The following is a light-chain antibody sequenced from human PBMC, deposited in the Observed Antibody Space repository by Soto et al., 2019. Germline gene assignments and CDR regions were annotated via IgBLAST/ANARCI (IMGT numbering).Light chain of an antibody. Sequence: DIQMTQSPSSLSASVGDRVTITCRASQGISNYLAWYQQKPGKVPKLLIYDASTLQSVVPSRFSGSGSGTDFTLTINSLQPEDVATYYCQKYNSAPRTFGQGTKVEIK. J-gene: IGKJ1*01. CDR3: QKYNSAPRT. CDR2: DAS. CDR1: QGISNY. V-gene: IGKV1-27*01.